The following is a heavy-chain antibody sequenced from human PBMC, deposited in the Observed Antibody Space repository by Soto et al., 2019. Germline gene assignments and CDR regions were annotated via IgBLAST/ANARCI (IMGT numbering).Heavy chain of an antibody. CDR1: GCSFTSYW. CDR3: ARQDSSSWYFLGSDYYYYGMDV. J-gene: IGHJ6*02. CDR2: IYTGGCDT. Sequence: PGESLKISCKGSGCSFTSYWIGWVRQMPGKGLEWMGIIYTGGCDTRYSPSFQGQVTISADKSISTAYLQWSSLKASDTAMYYCARQDSSSWYFLGSDYYYYGMDVWGQGTTVTVSS. V-gene: IGHV5-51*01. D-gene: IGHD6-13*01.